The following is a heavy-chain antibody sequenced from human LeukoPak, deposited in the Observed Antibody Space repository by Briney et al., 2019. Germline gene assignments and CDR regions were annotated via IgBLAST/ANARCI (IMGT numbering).Heavy chain of an antibody. D-gene: IGHD6-19*01. J-gene: IGHJ4*02. CDR2: ISAYNGNT. V-gene: IGHV1-18*01. CDR1: GFTFSSYG. Sequence: ASVKVSCKASGFTFSSYGISWVRQAPGQGLEWMGWISAYNGNTNYAQKLQGRVTMTTDTSTSTAYMELRSLRSDDKAVYYCARDRAFYSSGWYGYWGQGTLVTVSS. CDR3: ARDRAFYSSGWYGY.